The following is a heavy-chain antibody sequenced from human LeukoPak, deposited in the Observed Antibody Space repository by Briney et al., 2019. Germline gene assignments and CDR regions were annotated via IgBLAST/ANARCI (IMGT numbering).Heavy chain of an antibody. CDR1: GASVSSGRYY. Sequence: KPSETLSLTCTVSGASVSSGRYYWSWIRQHPGKGLEWIVYIVDSEKIYYNPSLKSRLILSLDTSENQFSLNLSSMTAADTAVYFCASGYGSGWFDAWGQGTLVAVSS. V-gene: IGHV4-31*03. CDR2: IVDSEKI. D-gene: IGHD5-18*01. CDR3: ASGYGSGWFDA. J-gene: IGHJ5*02.